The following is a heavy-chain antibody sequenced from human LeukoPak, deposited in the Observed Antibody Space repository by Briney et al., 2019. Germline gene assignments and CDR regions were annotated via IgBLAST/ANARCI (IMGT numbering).Heavy chain of an antibody. D-gene: IGHD3-3*01. CDR1: GFTFSSYW. CDR2: IKQDGSEK. V-gene: IGHV3-7*01. CDR3: ARDLTALRFLEWLPLYGMDV. Sequence: GGSLRLSCAASGFTFSSYWMSWVRQAPGKGLEWVANIKQDGSEKYYVDSVKGRFTISRDNAKNSLYLQMNSLRAEDTAVYYCARDLTALRFLEWLPLYGMDVWGQGTTVTVSS. J-gene: IGHJ6*02.